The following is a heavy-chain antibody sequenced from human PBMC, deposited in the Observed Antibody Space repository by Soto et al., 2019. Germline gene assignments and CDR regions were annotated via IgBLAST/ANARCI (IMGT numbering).Heavy chain of an antibody. Sequence: QVQLQESGPGLVKPSGTLSLTCAVSGGSISSSNWWSWVRQPPGKGLEWIGEIYHSGSTNYNPSLKSRLTISVDKSKNQFSLQLSSVTAADTAVYYCAGWIQLQQYYYYGMDVWGQGTTVTVSS. D-gene: IGHD5-18*01. V-gene: IGHV4-4*02. CDR1: GGSISSSNW. CDR3: AGWIQLQQYYYYGMDV. CDR2: IYHSGST. J-gene: IGHJ6*02.